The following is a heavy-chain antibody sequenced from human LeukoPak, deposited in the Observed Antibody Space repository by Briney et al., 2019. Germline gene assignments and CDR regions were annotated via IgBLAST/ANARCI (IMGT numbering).Heavy chain of an antibody. CDR2: INHSGST. CDR1: GGSFSGYY. J-gene: IGHJ3*02. Sequence: PSETLSLTCAVYGGSFSGYYWSWIRQPPGKGLEWIGEINHSGSTNYNPSLKSRVTISVDTSKNQFSLKLSSVTAADTAVYYCARGLRRSRIAARPYAFDIWGQGTVVTVSS. D-gene: IGHD6-6*01. V-gene: IGHV4-34*01. CDR3: ARGLRRSRIAARPYAFDI.